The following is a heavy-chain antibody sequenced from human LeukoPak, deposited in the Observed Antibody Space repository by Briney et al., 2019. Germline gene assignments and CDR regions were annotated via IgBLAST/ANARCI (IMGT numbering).Heavy chain of an antibody. Sequence: GGSLRLSCAASGLTFSSHWMHWVRQAPGKGLEWVAVISYDGSNKYYADSVKGRFTISRDNSKNTLYLQMNSLRAEDTAVYYCARGRGGYDDYWGQGTLVTVSS. J-gene: IGHJ4*02. CDR1: GLTFSSHW. CDR3: ARGRGGYDDY. D-gene: IGHD5-12*01. CDR2: ISYDGSNK. V-gene: IGHV3-30-3*01.